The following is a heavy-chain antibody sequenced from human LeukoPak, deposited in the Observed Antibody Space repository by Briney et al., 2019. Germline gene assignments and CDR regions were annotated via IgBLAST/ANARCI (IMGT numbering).Heavy chain of an antibody. Sequence: PSETLSLTCTVSGVSISSYYWSWIQQPPGKGLEWIGYTYNSGSSSYSPSFKSRVTISTDTPRNQFFLRLTSVTAADTAVYYCAGYYGSGQWDNWGQGTLVTVSS. D-gene: IGHD3-10*01. CDR1: GVSISSYY. J-gene: IGHJ4*02. V-gene: IGHV4-59*12. CDR3: AGYYGSGQWDN. CDR2: TYNSGSS.